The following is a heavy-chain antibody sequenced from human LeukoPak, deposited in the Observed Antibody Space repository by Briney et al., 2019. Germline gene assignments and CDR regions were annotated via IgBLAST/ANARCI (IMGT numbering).Heavy chain of an antibody. Sequence: KPSETLSLTCAVYGGSFSGYYWSWIRQPAGKGLEWIGRNYNSGNTNYNPSLKSRVTISVDTSKNQFSLKLNSVTAADTAVYYCARSGTYYNNWFDPWGQGTLVTVSS. V-gene: IGHV4-59*10. CDR1: GGSFSGYY. D-gene: IGHD3-10*01. CDR2: NYNSGNT. J-gene: IGHJ5*02. CDR3: ARSGTYYNNWFDP.